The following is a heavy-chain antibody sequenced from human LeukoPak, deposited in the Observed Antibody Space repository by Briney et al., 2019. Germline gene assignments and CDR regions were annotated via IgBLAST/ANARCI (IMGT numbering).Heavy chain of an antibody. V-gene: IGHV3-23*01. J-gene: IGHJ4*02. Sequence: GETLRLSCVASGFTFRHYDMSWVRQAPGKGLEWVSSINTSGGSTYYADSLQGRFTISRDNSKNTLHLQMDSLRAEDTAVYYCAKSGLNRFDYWGQGTLVTVSS. CDR1: GFTFRHYD. CDR3: AKSGLNRFDY. D-gene: IGHD2-15*01. CDR2: INTSGGST.